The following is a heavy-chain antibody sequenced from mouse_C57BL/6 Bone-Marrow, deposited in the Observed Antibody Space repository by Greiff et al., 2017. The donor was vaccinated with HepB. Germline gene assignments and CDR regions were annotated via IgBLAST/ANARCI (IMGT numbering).Heavy chain of an antibody. CDR1: GYTFTSYW. Sequence: QVQLQQPGAELVKPGASVKMSCKASGYTFTSYWITWVKQRPGQGLEWIGDIYPGSGSTNYNEKFKSKATLTVDTSSSTAYMQLSSLTSEDSAVYYCAREDYGSSSYYAMDYWGQGTSVTVSS. J-gene: IGHJ4*01. CDR2: IYPGSGST. D-gene: IGHD1-1*01. V-gene: IGHV1-55*01. CDR3: AREDYGSSSYYAMDY.